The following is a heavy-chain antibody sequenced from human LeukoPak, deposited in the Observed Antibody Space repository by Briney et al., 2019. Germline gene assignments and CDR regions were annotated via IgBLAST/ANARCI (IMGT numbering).Heavy chain of an antibody. Sequence: GRFTISRDNAKNSLYLQMNSLRAEDTAVYYCARDGVDYPFDPWGQGTLVTVSS. J-gene: IGHJ5*02. D-gene: IGHD4-11*01. CDR3: ARDGVDYPFDP. V-gene: IGHV3-11*06.